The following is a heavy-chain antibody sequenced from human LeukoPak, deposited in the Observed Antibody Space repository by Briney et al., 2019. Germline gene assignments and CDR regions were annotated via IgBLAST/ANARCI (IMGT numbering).Heavy chain of an antibody. CDR2: INPSGGST. Sequence: GASVKVSCKASGDTFTTYYIHWVRQAPGQGLELMGMINPSGGSTFYAQKFQGRVTMTRDTSTSTLYMELNSLRSEDTAVYYCATLGSTRNDHWGQGTLVTVSS. CDR1: GDTFTTYY. CDR3: ATLGSTRNDH. D-gene: IGHD2-2*03. J-gene: IGHJ4*02. V-gene: IGHV1-46*01.